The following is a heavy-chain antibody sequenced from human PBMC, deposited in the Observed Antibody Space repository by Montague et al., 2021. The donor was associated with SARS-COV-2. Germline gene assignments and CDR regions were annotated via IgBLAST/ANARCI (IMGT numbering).Heavy chain of an antibody. CDR2: IYQSGGT. CDR1: GGSISSFY. Sequence: SETLSLTCVVSGGSISSFYWNWIRQPPGKGLEWIGGIYQSGGTNYNPSLKSRVTMSVDTSKNQYSLKLNSVTAADTAVYYCGRRLIAATPVVDFWGRGTLVTVSS. D-gene: IGHD2-15*01. CDR3: GRRLIAATPVVDF. J-gene: IGHJ4*02. V-gene: IGHV4-4*07.